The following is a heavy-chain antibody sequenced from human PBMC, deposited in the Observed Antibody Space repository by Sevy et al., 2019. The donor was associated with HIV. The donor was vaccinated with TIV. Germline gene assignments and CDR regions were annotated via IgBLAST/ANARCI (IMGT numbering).Heavy chain of an antibody. D-gene: IGHD6-19*01. CDR1: GFTFSSYA. CDR3: AKAGYSSGWYPLYWYFDL. CDR2: ISGSGGST. J-gene: IGHJ2*01. V-gene: IGHV3-23*01. Sequence: GGSLRPSCAASGFTFSSYAMRWVRQAPGKGLEWVSAISGSGGSTYYADSVKGRFTISRDNSKNTLYLQMNSLRAEDTAVYYCAKAGYSSGWYPLYWYFDLWGRGTLVTVSS.